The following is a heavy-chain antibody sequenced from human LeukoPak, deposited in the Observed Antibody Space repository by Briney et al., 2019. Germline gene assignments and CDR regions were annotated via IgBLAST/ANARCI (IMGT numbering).Heavy chain of an antibody. CDR2: ISTSGGGT. D-gene: IGHD3-22*01. V-gene: IGHV3-23*01. CDR1: GFTFSSYP. Sequence: GGSLRLSCAATGFTFSSYPLSWVRQAPGKGLEWVSAISTSGGGTYFTDSVKGRFTISRDNSKNTLYLQMNSLRADDTAVYYCAKPAGSHYYDSSGYYFDYWGQGTLVTVSS. CDR3: AKPAGSHYYDSSGYYFDY. J-gene: IGHJ4*02.